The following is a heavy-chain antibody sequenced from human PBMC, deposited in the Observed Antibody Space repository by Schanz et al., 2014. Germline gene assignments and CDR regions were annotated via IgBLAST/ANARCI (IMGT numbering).Heavy chain of an antibody. D-gene: IGHD5-12*01. CDR1: GFTFITYT. CDR2: ISSSGTSI. J-gene: IGHJ4*02. CDR3: ARSRGFDSIFDF. Sequence: EVQLLESGGTVVQPGGSLRLSCATSGFTFITYTMNWVRQTPGKGLEWVSFISSSGTSIYYADSVKGRFTISGDNAKNSLYLQMNSLRAEDTAVYYCARSRGFDSIFDFWGRGTLVTVSS. V-gene: IGHV3-48*01.